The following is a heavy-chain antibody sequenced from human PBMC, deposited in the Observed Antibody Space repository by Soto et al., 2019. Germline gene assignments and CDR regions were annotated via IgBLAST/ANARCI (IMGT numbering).Heavy chain of an antibody. CDR3: TTDLFYYASGSYCFDY. D-gene: IGHD3-10*01. J-gene: IGHJ4*02. CDR1: AFTFKNAW. Sequence: GGSLRLSCAASAFTFKNAWMSWVRQAPGKGLEWVGRIKSKTDGGTTDYAAPVKGRFTISRDESKNKLYLQMNSLKNEDTAVYYCTTDLFYYASGSYCFDYWGQGTLVTVSS. CDR2: IKSKTDGGTT. V-gene: IGHV3-15*01.